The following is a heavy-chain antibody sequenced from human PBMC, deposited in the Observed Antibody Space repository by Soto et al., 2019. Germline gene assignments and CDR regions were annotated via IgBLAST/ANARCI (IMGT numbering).Heavy chain of an antibody. D-gene: IGHD2-15*01. V-gene: IGHV3-66*01. CDR3: ARGHWRYCSGGSCYFDY. CDR1: GFTVSSNY. Sequence: GGSLRLSCAASGFTVSSNYMSWVRQAPGKGLEWVSVIYSGGSTYYADSVKGRFTISRDNSKNTLYLQMNSLRAEDTAVYYCARGHWRYCSGGSCYFDYWGQGTLVTVS. CDR2: IYSGGST. J-gene: IGHJ4*02.